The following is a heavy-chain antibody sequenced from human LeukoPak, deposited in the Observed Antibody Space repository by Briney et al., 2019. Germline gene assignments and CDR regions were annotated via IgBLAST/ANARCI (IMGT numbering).Heavy chain of an antibody. Sequence: ASVTVSCTASGGTFSSYAISWVRQAPGQGLEWMGRIIPILGIANYAQKFQGRVTITADKSTSTAYMELSSLRSEDTAVYYCARAGFRSDPLPDYWGQGTLVTVSS. CDR1: GGTFSSYA. D-gene: IGHD2-15*01. J-gene: IGHJ4*02. CDR2: IIPILGIA. CDR3: ARAGFRSDPLPDY. V-gene: IGHV1-69*04.